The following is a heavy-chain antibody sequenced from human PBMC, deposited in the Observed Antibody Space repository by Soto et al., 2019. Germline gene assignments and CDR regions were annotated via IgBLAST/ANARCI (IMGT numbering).Heavy chain of an antibody. Sequence: ASVKVSCKASGGTFSSYAISWVRQAPGQGLEWMGGIIPIFGTANYAQKFQGRVTITADESTSTAYMELSSLRSEDTAVYYCARGRQMYYYDSSGYPRVMDVWGQGTTVTVSS. V-gene: IGHV1-69*13. J-gene: IGHJ6*02. CDR1: GGTFSSYA. D-gene: IGHD3-22*01. CDR3: ARGRQMYYYDSSGYPRVMDV. CDR2: IIPIFGTA.